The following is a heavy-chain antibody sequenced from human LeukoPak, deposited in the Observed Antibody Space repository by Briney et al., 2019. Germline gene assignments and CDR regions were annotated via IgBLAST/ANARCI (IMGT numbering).Heavy chain of an antibody. CDR2: VSCGSTYT. Sequence: PGGSLRLSCAASGFTFSDCYMNWVRQAPGKGLEWVSYVSCGSTYTNYADSVKGRFTVSRDNAKNSLSLQMSSLRAEDTAVYYCARDHCDYDRSGYCFDYWGQGTLVTVSS. J-gene: IGHJ4*02. CDR3: ARDHCDYDRSGYCFDY. CDR1: GFTFSDCY. D-gene: IGHD3-22*01. V-gene: IGHV3-11*05.